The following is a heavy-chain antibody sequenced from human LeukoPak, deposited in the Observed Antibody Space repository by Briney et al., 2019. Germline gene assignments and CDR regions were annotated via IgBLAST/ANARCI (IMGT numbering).Heavy chain of an antibody. Sequence: ALVKVSCKVSGYTLTEISLHWVRQAPGKGLEWMGGFDREDGETMYAQKFQGGVTMTEDTSTDTAFMELSSLRSEDTAVYYCATVGYSYGAFDYWGQGTLVIVSS. CDR2: FDREDGET. V-gene: IGHV1-24*01. J-gene: IGHJ4*02. CDR3: ATVGYSYGAFDY. D-gene: IGHD5-18*01. CDR1: GYTLTEIS.